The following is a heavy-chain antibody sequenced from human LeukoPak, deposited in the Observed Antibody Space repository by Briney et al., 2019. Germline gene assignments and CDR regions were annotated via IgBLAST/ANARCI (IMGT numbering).Heavy chain of an antibody. J-gene: IGHJ4*02. Sequence: GGSLRLSCAASGFTFSSHGMSWVRQAPGKGLEWVAVISYDGSDKYYADSVKGRFTISRDNSKNTLYLQMNSLRADDTAVYYCAKDISGGDCPDYWGQGTLVTVSS. CDR1: GFTFSSHG. V-gene: IGHV3-30*18. CDR3: AKDISGGDCPDY. D-gene: IGHD2-21*02. CDR2: ISYDGSDK.